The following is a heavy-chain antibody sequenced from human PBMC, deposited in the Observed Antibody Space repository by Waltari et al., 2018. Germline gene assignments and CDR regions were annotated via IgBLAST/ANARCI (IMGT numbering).Heavy chain of an antibody. V-gene: IGHV4-4*07. Sequence: QVHLRESGPGLVKPSETLFLTCNVSSDPFKTSYWAWIRQSAGMRLEWIGRIYSTGYTRYNPSLESRVTISIDTSQNQISLRLTSVTVADTAVYFCARDRIAVSGSPPLSYNWFDFWGQGTRVAVSS. CDR2: IYSTGYT. CDR3: ARDRIAVSGSPPLSYNWFDF. CDR1: SDPFKTSY. D-gene: IGHD6-19*01. J-gene: IGHJ5*01.